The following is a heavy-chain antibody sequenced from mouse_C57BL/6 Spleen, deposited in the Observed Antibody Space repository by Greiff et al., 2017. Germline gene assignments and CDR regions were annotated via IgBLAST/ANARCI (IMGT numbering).Heavy chain of an antibody. V-gene: IGHV1-82*01. Sequence: QVQLKQSGPELVKPGASVKISCKASGYAFSSSWMNWVKQRPGKGLEWIGRIYPGDGDTNYNGKSKGKATLTADKSSSTAYMQLSSLTSEDSAVYFCARFTTVVVNYAMDYWGQGTSVTVSS. CDR1: GYAFSSSW. D-gene: IGHD1-1*01. J-gene: IGHJ4*01. CDR2: IYPGDGDT. CDR3: ARFTTVVVNYAMDY.